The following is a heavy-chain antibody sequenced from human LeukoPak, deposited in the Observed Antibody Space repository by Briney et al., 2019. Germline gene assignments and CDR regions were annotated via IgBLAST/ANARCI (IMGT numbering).Heavy chain of an antibody. J-gene: IGHJ4*02. CDR2: ISWNGGSI. CDR1: GFTFDDYA. Sequence: GGSLRLSCAASGFTFDDYAMHWVRQAPGKGLEWVSGISWNGGSIGYADSVKGRFTISRDNAKNSLYLQMNSLRAEDTALYYCAKDSEGLYDSSGYYGDWGQGTLVTVSS. D-gene: IGHD3-22*01. V-gene: IGHV3-9*01. CDR3: AKDSEGLYDSSGYYGD.